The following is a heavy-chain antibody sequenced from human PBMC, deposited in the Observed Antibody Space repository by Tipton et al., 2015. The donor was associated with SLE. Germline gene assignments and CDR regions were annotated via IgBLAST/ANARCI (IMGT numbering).Heavy chain of an antibody. V-gene: IGHV4-59*08. D-gene: IGHD2-15*01. CDR2: IYYSGST. CDR3: ARLLGVVAATGHFDY. Sequence: TLSLTCTVSDDSISGYYWSWIRQPPGKGLEWIGYIYYSGSTNYNPSLKSRVTMSVDTSKRQFSLKLSSVTAADTAVYYCARLLGVVAATGHFDYWGQGALVTVSS. CDR1: DDSISGYY. J-gene: IGHJ4*02.